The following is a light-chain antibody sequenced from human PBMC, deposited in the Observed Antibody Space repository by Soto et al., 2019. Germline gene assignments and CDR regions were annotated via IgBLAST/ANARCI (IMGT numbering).Light chain of an antibody. CDR3: QQHYSTPRT. V-gene: IGKV4-1*01. CDR2: WAS. CDR1: QSLLYSSNNKNY. Sequence: DIVMTQSPDSLAVSLGERATTNCKSSQSLLYSSNNKNYLVWYQQKSGQPPKLLIYWASTRESGVPDRFSGSGSGTDFTLTISSLQAEDVAVYYCQQHYSTPRTFGEGTKLEIK. J-gene: IGKJ2*01.